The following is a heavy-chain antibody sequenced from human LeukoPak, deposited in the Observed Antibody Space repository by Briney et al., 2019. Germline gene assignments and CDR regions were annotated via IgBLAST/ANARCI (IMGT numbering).Heavy chain of an antibody. CDR1: GFTFSSYA. D-gene: IGHD3-22*01. Sequence: GGSLRLSCAASGFTFSSYAMHWVRQAPGKGLEWVAVISYDGSNKYCADSVKGRFTISRDNSKNSLYLQMNSLRAEDTAVYYCVREGNYYDSSGHYYVYYFDYWGQGTLVTVSS. V-gene: IGHV3-30-3*01. CDR3: VREGNYYDSSGHYYVYYFDY. CDR2: ISYDGSNK. J-gene: IGHJ4*02.